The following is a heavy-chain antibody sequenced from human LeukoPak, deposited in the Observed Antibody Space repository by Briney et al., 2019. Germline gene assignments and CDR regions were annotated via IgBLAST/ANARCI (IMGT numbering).Heavy chain of an antibody. CDR2: IYYSGST. J-gene: IGHJ4*02. V-gene: IGHV4-39*01. CDR1: GGSISSSSYY. CDR3: ARLYPPRRYYFDY. Sequence: SETLSLTCTVSGGSISSSSYYWGWIRQPPGKGLEWIGNIYYSGSTYYNPSLKSRITISVDTSGNQFSLKLSSVTAADTAVYYCARLYPPRRYYFDYWGQGTLVTVSS. D-gene: IGHD5-12*01.